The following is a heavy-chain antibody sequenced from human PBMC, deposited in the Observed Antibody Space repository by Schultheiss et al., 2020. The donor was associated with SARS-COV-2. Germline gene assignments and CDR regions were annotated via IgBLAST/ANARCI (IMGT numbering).Heavy chain of an antibody. D-gene: IGHD4-11*01. V-gene: IGHV3-30-3*01. CDR3: ARESIPTVGRNYYYYGMDV. CDR1: GFTFSSYA. Sequence: GESLKISCAASGFTFSSYAMHWVRQAPGKGLEWVAVISYDGSNKYYADSVKGRFTISRDNSKNTLYLQMNSLRAEDTAVYYCARESIPTVGRNYYYYGMDVWGQGTTVTVSS. J-gene: IGHJ6*02. CDR2: ISYDGSNK.